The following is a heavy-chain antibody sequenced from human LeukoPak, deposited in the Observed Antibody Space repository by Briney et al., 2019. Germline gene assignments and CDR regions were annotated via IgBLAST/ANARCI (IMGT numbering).Heavy chain of an antibody. V-gene: IGHV1-18*01. D-gene: IGHD3-22*01. Sequence: GASVKVSCKASGYTFTTYGITWVRQAPGQGLEWMGWVSAYSGDTDYAQSLQGRVTMTTDTSTSTAYMELTTPRSDDTAVYYCARDWYDSGNHLYFYYGLDVWGQGTTVTVSS. CDR1: GYTFTTYG. J-gene: IGHJ6*02. CDR3: ARDWYDSGNHLYFYYGLDV. CDR2: VSAYSGDT.